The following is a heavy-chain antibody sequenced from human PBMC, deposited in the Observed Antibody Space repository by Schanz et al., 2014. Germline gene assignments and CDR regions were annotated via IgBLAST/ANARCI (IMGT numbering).Heavy chain of an antibody. CDR3: ARGGFGEVSYFDY. J-gene: IGHJ4*02. D-gene: IGHD3-10*01. V-gene: IGHV3-23*04. CDR1: GFNFNNFA. CDR2: ISGSGGST. Sequence: EVQLVESGGGLVQPGGSLRLSCAASGFNFNNFAMTWVRQAPGKGLEWVIVISGSGGSTYYADSVRGRFTISRDNSKNTLYLQMNSLRPEDTAVYYCARGGFGEVSYFDYWGQGTLVTVSS.